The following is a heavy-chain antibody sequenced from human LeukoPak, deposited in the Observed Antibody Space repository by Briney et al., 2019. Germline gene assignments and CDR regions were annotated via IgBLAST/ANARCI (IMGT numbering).Heavy chain of an antibody. D-gene: IGHD6-13*01. CDR2: ISSSSSYI. CDR3: SSSNRHELDY. J-gene: IGHJ4*02. CDR1: GFTFSSYS. V-gene: IGHV3-21*01. Sequence: GGSLRLSCAASGFTFSSYSMNWVRQAPGKGLEWVSSISSSSSYIYYADSVKDRFTISRDNAKNSLYLQMNSLRAEDTAVYYCSSSNRHELDYWGQGTLVTVSS.